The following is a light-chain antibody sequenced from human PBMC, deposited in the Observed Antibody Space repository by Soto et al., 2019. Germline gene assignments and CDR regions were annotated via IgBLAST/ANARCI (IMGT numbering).Light chain of an antibody. CDR1: QSVSSY. V-gene: IGKV3-11*01. CDR3: QHGGT. Sequence: EIVLTQSPATLSLSPGERATLSCRASQSVSSYIGWYQQRPGQAPRLLIYDASNRATGIPARFSGSGSGTDFTLTISSLEPEDFAVYYCQHGGTFGQGTRLEIK. J-gene: IGKJ5*01. CDR2: DAS.